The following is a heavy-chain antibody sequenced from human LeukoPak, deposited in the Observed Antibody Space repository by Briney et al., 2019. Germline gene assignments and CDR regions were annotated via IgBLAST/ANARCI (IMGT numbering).Heavy chain of an antibody. CDR2: IGAYAART. CDR3: AKDPLGGGSSLINWFDS. CDR1: GFDFSSYA. Sequence: GGSLRLSCVASGFDFSSYAMTWVRQAPGRGLEWGSTIGAYAARTYYADSVKGRFTTSRENSKSTLSLQMNSLRAEDTALYYCAKDPLGGGSSLINWFDSWGQGVWVTVSS. J-gene: IGHJ5*01. D-gene: IGHD1-26*01. V-gene: IGHV3-23*01.